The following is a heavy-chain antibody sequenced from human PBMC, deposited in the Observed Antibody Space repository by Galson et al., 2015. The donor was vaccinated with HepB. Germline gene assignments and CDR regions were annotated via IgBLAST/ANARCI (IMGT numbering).Heavy chain of an antibody. V-gene: IGHV3-21*01. D-gene: IGHD5-12*01. J-gene: IGHJ4*02. Sequence: SLRLSCAASGFTFSYYSMNWVRQAPGKGLEWVSSTTSRSDYMYYADSVKGRFTISRDNARNSLYLQMNSLRAEDTAVYYCARGGEYRGYDHRFDYWGQGTLVTVSS. CDR3: ARGGEYRGYDHRFDY. CDR2: TTSRSDYM. CDR1: GFTFSYYS.